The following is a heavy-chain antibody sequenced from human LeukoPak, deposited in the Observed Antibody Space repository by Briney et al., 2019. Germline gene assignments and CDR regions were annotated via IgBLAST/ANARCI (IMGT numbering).Heavy chain of an antibody. D-gene: IGHD6-6*01. J-gene: IGHJ3*02. CDR3: ARAYSSSSGRDAFDS. Sequence: GGSLRLSCAASGFTFSAYAMNWVRQAPGKGLEWVSYISSSSSTIYYADSVKGRFTISRDSAKTSLFLQMNSLRDEDTAVYYCARAYSSSSGRDAFDSWGLGTLVTVSS. CDR2: ISSSSSTI. CDR1: GFTFSAYA. V-gene: IGHV3-48*02.